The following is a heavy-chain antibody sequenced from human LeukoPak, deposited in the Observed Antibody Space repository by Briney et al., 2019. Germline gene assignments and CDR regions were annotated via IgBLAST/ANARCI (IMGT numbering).Heavy chain of an antibody. D-gene: IGHD1-26*01. Sequence: ASVKVSCKASGYTFTGYYIHWMRQAPGQGLEWMGCVNPNSGGTNYAQNFQGRVTMTRDTSITTSYMELNSLRSDDTAMYYCARGGAEEVYYYYYYMDVWGQGTTVTVSS. CDR1: GYTFTGYY. V-gene: IGHV1-2*02. CDR3: ARGGAEEVYYYYYYMDV. J-gene: IGHJ6*03. CDR2: VNPNSGGT.